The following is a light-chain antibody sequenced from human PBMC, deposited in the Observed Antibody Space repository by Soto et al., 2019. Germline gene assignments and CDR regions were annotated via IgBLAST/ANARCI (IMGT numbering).Light chain of an antibody. CDR2: GAS. CDR3: QQYNNWPPPCT. Sequence: EIVMTQSPATLSVSPGERATLSCRASQSVSSNLAWYQQKPGQAPSLLIYGASTRATGIPARFSGSGSGTEFTLTISSLQSEDFAVYYCQQYNNWPPPCTFGQGTKVEIK. J-gene: IGKJ2*02. V-gene: IGKV3-15*01. CDR1: QSVSSN.